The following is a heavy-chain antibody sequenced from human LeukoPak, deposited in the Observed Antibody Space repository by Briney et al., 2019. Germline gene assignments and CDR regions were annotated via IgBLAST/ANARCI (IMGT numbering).Heavy chain of an antibody. CDR2: ISAYNGNT. V-gene: IGHV1-18*01. CDR3: ARVKCSSTSCYRFDP. J-gene: IGHJ5*02. D-gene: IGHD2-2*01. Sequence: ASVKVSCKASGYTFTSYGISWVRQAPGQGLEWMGWISAYNGNTNYAQKLQGRVTMTTDTSTSTAYMELRSLRSDDTAVYYCARVKCSSTSCYRFDPWGQGTLVTVSS. CDR1: GYTFTSYG.